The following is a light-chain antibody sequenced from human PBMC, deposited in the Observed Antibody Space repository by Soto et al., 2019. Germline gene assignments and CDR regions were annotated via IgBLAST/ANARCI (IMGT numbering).Light chain of an antibody. CDR3: QQYNNWPLT. J-gene: IGKJ1*01. Sequence: ILMTQSPASLSVSPGERATLSCRASQSVSNNYLAWYQQKPGQAPRLLIYGASTRATGIPARFSGSGSGTEFTLTISSLQSEDFAVYYCQQYNNWPLTFGQGTKVDIK. V-gene: IGKV3-15*01. CDR1: QSVSNN. CDR2: GAS.